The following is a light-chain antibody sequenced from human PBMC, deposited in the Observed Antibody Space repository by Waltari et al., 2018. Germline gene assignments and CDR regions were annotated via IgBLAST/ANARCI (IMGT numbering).Light chain of an antibody. CDR1: QDINIY. CDR2: EAS. Sequence: DIQMTQSPSAMSASVGDRVTITCRASQDINIYLAWFQQRPGKVPKRLIYEASTLPSGVPSRFSGGGSGTEFTLTINSLQPEDSATYYCLQHNSYPPTFDQGTKVEVK. V-gene: IGKV1-17*03. J-gene: IGKJ1*01. CDR3: LQHNSYPPT.